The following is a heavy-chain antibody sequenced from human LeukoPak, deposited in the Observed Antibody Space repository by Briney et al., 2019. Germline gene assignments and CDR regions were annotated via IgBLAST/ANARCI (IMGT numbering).Heavy chain of an antibody. D-gene: IGHD3-3*01. Sequence: PSETLSLTCAVYGGSFSGYYLSWLRQPPGKGLDWIGEINHSGSTNYNPSLKSRVTIPVDTSKNQVSLKLSYVTAADTAVYYCARGSTWYYDFWSGYKWFDPWGQGTLVTVSS. CDR2: INHSGST. J-gene: IGHJ5*02. CDR3: ARGSTWYYDFWSGYKWFDP. CDR1: GGSFSGYY. V-gene: IGHV4-34*01.